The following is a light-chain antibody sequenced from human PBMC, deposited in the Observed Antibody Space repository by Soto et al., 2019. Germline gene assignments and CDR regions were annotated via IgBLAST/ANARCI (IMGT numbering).Light chain of an antibody. V-gene: IGKV3-20*01. CDR1: QSVSSSY. Sequence: EIVLTQSPGTLCLSPGERATLSCRASQSVSSSYLAWYQQKPGQAPRLLIYGASSRATGIPDRFSGSGSGKDFTLTISRLEPEDFAVYYCQQYGSSPRTFGQGTKLEIK. CDR2: GAS. CDR3: QQYGSSPRT. J-gene: IGKJ2*01.